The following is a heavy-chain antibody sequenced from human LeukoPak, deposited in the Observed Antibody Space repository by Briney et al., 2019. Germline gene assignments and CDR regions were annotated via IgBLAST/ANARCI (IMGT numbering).Heavy chain of an antibody. V-gene: IGHV3-23*01. D-gene: IGHD4-17*01. Sequence: PGGSLRLSCEASGFTFSSYAMNWVRQVPGKGLEWVSSITGSGSDTYFVDSVKGRFTISRDNSKNTLYLQLNSLRAEDTAVYYCAKGIFYGDYVAFDIWGQGTMVTVSS. CDR3: AKGIFYGDYVAFDI. J-gene: IGHJ3*02. CDR1: GFTFSSYA. CDR2: ITGSGSDT.